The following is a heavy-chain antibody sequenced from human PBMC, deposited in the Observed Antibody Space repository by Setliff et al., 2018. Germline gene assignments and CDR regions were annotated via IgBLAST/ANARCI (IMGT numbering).Heavy chain of an antibody. CDR1: GDSISRAMYY. D-gene: IGHD3-3*01. J-gene: IGHJ6*03. V-gene: IGHV4-61*02. CDR3: ARVTGFSYMDV. CDR2: IYTDGST. Sequence: SETLSLTCPVSGDSISRAMYYWSWLRQSAGKGLECIGRIYTDGSTKYNPSLNSRVTLLIDTAKNQISLRLSSVTAADTAVYFCARVTGFSYMDVWGKGTTVTVSS.